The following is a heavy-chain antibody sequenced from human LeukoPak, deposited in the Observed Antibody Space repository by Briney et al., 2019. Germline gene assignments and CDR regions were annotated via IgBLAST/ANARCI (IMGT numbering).Heavy chain of an antibody. CDR1: GFTFSSYA. CDR3: ASGSDSGSYGPFDY. D-gene: IGHD1-26*01. CDR2: ISSNGGST. V-gene: IGHV3-64*01. J-gene: IGHJ4*02. Sequence: GGSLRLSCAASGFTFSSYAMHWVRQAPGKGLEYVSAISSNGGSTYYANSVKGRFTISRDNSKNTLYLQMGSLRAEDMAVYYCASGSDSGSYGPFDYWGQGTLVTGPS.